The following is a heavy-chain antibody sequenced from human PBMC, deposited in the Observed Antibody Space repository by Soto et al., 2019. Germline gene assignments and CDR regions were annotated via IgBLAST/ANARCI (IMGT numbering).Heavy chain of an antibody. J-gene: IGHJ4*02. D-gene: IGHD4-17*01. CDR3: ARIGRLRWGDY. CDR2: ISSSSSTI. V-gene: IGHV3-48*01. CDR1: GFTFSSYS. Sequence: EVQLVESGGGLVQPGGSLRLSCAASGFTFSSYSMNWVRQAPGKGLEWVSYISSSSSTIYYAASVKGRFTISRDNAKTSLYLQMNTLRAEDTAVYYCARIGRLRWGDYWGQGTLVTVSS.